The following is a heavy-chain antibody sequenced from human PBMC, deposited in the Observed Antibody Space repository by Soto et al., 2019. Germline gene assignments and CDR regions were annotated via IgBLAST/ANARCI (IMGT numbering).Heavy chain of an antibody. V-gene: IGHV3-53*01. CDR2: IYNDGKT. J-gene: IGHJ6*02. D-gene: IGHD3-10*01. CDR3: VRPLPSGQNYGMDV. CDR1: GLPVSTNY. Sequence: GGSLRLSCAASGLPVSTNYMSWVRRAPGKGLEWVSVIYNDGKTYYADSVKGRFTISRDASKNTLHLQMDSLRDEDTAVYYCVRPLPSGQNYGMDVWGQGTTVTVSS.